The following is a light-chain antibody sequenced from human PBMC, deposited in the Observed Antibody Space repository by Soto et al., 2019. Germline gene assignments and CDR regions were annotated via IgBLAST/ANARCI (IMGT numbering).Light chain of an antibody. J-gene: IGLJ3*02. Sequence: QPVLTQSSSASASLGSSVNLTCTLSSGHRSYIIAWHQQQPGKAPRFLMRLESSGSQNKGSGVPDRFSGSSSGAARYLTISSHQSEDEPDYYCETWNSNTRVFGGGTKLTVL. V-gene: IGLV4-60*03. CDR1: SGHRSYI. CDR3: ETWNSNTRV. CDR2: LESSGSQ.